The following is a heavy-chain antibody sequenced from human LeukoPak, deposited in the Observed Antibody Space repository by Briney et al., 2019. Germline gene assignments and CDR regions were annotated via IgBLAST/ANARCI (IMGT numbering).Heavy chain of an antibody. Sequence: GGSLRLSCAASGFTFRSYWMSWVRQAPGKGLERVANIKQDGSEKYYVDSVKGRLTISRDNAKKSLYLQMNSLRAEDTAVYYCARDGGPFDYWGQGTLVTVSS. CDR3: ARDGGPFDY. CDR1: GFTFRSYW. V-gene: IGHV3-7*01. D-gene: IGHD2-15*01. J-gene: IGHJ4*02. CDR2: IKQDGSEK.